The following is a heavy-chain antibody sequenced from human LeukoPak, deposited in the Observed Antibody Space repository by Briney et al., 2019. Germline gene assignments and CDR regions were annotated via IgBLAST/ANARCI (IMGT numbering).Heavy chain of an antibody. CDR3: ARDPSRWPPKHAFDI. J-gene: IGHJ3*02. V-gene: IGHV1-69*05. Sequence: AASVKVSCKASGGTFISYAISWVRQAPGQGLEWMGGIIPIFGTANYAQKFQGRVTITTDESTSTAYMELSSLRSEDTAVYYCARDPSRWPPKHAFDIWGQGTMVTVSS. CDR2: IIPIFGTA. D-gene: IGHD2-15*01. CDR1: GGTFISYA.